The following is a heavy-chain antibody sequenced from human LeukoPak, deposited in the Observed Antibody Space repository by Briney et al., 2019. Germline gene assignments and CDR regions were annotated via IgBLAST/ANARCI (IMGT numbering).Heavy chain of an antibody. D-gene: IGHD6-6*01. V-gene: IGHV3-33*03. CDR3: AKEYTPSSPLGELDS. CDR1: GLSFSGYA. CDR2: IRHDETKE. Sequence: PGGSLRLSCEVSGLSFSGYAMHWVRQAPGKGLEWVAVIRHDETKEYYADSVQGRFTISRDTPNNMLYLQMNNMRAEDTAVYYCAKEYTPSSPLGELDSWGQGTLVIVSS. J-gene: IGHJ4*02.